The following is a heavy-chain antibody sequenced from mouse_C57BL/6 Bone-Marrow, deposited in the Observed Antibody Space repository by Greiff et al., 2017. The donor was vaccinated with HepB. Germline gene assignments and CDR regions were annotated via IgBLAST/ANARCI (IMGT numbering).Heavy chain of an antibody. D-gene: IGHD1-1*01. CDR2: ISDGGSYT. J-gene: IGHJ2*01. CDR3: ARGPLLFY. Sequence: VQLKESGGGLVKPGGSLKLSCAASGFTFSSYAMSWVRQTPEKRLEWVATISDGGSYTYYPDNVKGRFTISRDNAKNNLYLQMSHLKSEDTAMYYCARGPLLFYWGQGTTLTVSS. V-gene: IGHV5-4*01. CDR1: GFTFSSYA.